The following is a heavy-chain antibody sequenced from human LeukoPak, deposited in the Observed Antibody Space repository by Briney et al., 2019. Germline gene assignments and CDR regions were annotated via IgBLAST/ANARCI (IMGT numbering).Heavy chain of an antibody. CDR2: INHSGST. Sequence: PSETLSLTCAVSGGSISSSSYYWGWIRQPPGKGLEWIGEINHSGSTNYNPSLKSRVTISVDTSKNQFSLKLSSVTAADTAVYYCARVREYSSGWGRFDYWGQGTLVTVSS. V-gene: IGHV4-39*07. J-gene: IGHJ4*02. CDR3: ARVREYSSGWGRFDY. D-gene: IGHD6-19*01. CDR1: GGSISSSSYY.